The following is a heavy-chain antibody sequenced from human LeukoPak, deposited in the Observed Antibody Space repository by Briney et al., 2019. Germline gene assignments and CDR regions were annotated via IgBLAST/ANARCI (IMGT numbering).Heavy chain of an antibody. D-gene: IGHD5-18*01. CDR3: ARELMNTATGLGTFDY. V-gene: IGHV1-69*05. CDR1: GGTFSSYA. J-gene: IGHJ4*02. Sequence: GAXXKVSCKASGGTFSSYAISWVRQAPGQGLEWMGRIIPIFGTANYAQKFQGRVTITTDESTSTAYMELSSLRSEDTAVYYCARELMNTATGLGTFDYWGQGTLVTVSS. CDR2: IIPIFGTA.